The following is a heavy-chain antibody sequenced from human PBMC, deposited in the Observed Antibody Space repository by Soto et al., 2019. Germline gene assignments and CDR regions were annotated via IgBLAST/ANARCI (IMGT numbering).Heavy chain of an antibody. CDR1: GFTFSSYG. V-gene: IGHV3-30*18. D-gene: IGHD6-13*01. J-gene: IGHJ5*02. CDR3: AKLAKQQLVQGWFDP. CDR2: ISYDGSNK. Sequence: QVQLVESGGGVVQPGRSLRLSCAASGFTFSSYGMHWVRQAPGKGLEWVAVISYDGSNKYYADSVKGRFTISRDNSKNTLYLQMNSLRAEDTAVYYCAKLAKQQLVQGWFDPWGQGTLVTVSS.